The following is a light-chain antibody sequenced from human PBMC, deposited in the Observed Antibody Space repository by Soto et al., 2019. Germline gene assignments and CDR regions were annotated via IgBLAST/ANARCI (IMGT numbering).Light chain of an antibody. J-gene: IGKJ2*01. Sequence: EVVLTQSPVTLSLSPGERATLSCRASQSVGTFLAWYQQKPGQAPRLIIYDKSNRATGIPARFSDTGSVTDFALTIRSVEPEACAVYFCQHRTNWPRTFGQGTKLDIK. V-gene: IGKV3-11*01. CDR3: QHRTNWPRT. CDR1: QSVGTF. CDR2: DKS.